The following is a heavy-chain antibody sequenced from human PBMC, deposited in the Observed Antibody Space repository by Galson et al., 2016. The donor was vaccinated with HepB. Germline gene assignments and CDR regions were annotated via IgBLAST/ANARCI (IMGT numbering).Heavy chain of an antibody. CDR2: INLSDGSR. D-gene: IGHD6-19*01. V-gene: IGHV1-46*01. CDR1: GYTFTSHY. Sequence: SVKVSCKASGYTFTSHYLHCVRQAPGQGLEWMGVINLSDGSRNYAEKFQGRVTLTRDRSTGTVFMELSSLTSEDTAVYYCAGEAFALAGSEFFDYWGQGTLTRDRSKGPALLELGSLTSKCTAVYYWAGEAFALAGSEFFDYWGQGTLVTVSS. CDR3: AGEAFALAGSEFFDYWGQGTLTRDRSKGPALLELGSLTSKCTAVYYWAGEAFALAGSEFFDY. J-gene: IGHJ4*02.